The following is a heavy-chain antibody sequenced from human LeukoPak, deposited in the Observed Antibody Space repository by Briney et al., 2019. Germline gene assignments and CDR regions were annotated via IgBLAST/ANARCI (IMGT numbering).Heavy chain of an antibody. D-gene: IGHD2-2*01. CDR3: ARHPRPSVYCTDTSCYSRAFDN. CDR1: GGSISSSNYW. CDR2: IFYSGTT. Sequence: PSETLSLTCTVSGGSISSSNYWWGWIRQPPGKGLEWIASIFYSGTTYYNPSLKSRVTISVDTSKNQFSLKLTSVTAADTTVYYCARHPRPSVYCTDTSCYSRAFDNWGQGALVTVSS. J-gene: IGHJ4*02. V-gene: IGHV4-39*01.